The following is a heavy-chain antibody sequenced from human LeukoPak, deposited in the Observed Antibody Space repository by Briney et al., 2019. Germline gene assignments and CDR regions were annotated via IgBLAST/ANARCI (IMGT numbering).Heavy chain of an antibody. CDR3: AADGEYAFQV. D-gene: IGHD2/OR15-2a*01. J-gene: IGHJ3*01. Sequence: GGSQRLLCAASGLIFHNSWMQWTPQAGGKGVVWVSRIISDGITTTYADSVKGRFTISRDNANNTMYLQMNSLRADDTAVYYCAADGEYAFQVWGQGTMVTVSS. V-gene: IGHV3-74*01. CDR2: IISDGITT. CDR1: GLIFHNSW.